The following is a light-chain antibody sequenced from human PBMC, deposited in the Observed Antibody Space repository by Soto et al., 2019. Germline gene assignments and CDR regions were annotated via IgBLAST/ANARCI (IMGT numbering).Light chain of an antibody. CDR2: AAS. Sequence: IQLTQSPSSLSASVGDRVTVTRRASQGISTFLAWYQQKPGKAPKVLMYAASTLQSGVPSRFSGSGSGTDFTLTISSLQPEDSATYCCQQLNSTSLTFGGGTKVEIK. V-gene: IGKV1-9*01. J-gene: IGKJ4*01. CDR1: QGISTF. CDR3: QQLNSTSLT.